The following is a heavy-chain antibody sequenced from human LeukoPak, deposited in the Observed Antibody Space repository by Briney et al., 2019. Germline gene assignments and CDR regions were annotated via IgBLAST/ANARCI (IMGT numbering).Heavy chain of an antibody. CDR1: GGSISSSSYY. D-gene: IGHD1-7*01. V-gene: IGHV4-39*07. Sequence: SETLSLTCTVSGGSISSSSYYWGWIRQPPGKGLEWIGSIYYSGSTYYNPSLKSRVAISVDTSKNQFSLKLSSVTAADTAVYYCARTITGTPIYYYYYMDVWGKGTTVTVSS. CDR2: IYYSGST. CDR3: ARTITGTPIYYYYYMDV. J-gene: IGHJ6*03.